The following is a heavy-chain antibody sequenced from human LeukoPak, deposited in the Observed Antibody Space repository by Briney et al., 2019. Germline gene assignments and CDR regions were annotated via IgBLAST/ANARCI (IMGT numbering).Heavy chain of an antibody. CDR1: GSSIRCYY. Sequence: KTSETLSLTCTAAGSSIRCYYWSWIRQPAGKVLEWIGRNYTSGSTNYNPSLKSRVTMSVDTSMNPSSLQRSTVTAADTAVYYCAGLEHDYGDPGDAFDIWGQGTMVTVSS. V-gene: IGHV4-4*07. CDR3: AGLEHDYGDPGDAFDI. J-gene: IGHJ3*02. D-gene: IGHD4-17*01. CDR2: NYTSGST.